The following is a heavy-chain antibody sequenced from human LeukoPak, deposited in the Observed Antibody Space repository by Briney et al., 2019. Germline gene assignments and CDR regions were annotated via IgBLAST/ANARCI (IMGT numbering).Heavy chain of an antibody. CDR3: ARGIAAHMNHWFDP. CDR1: GGSISSGGYS. D-gene: IGHD6-6*01. J-gene: IGHJ5*02. V-gene: IGHV4-30-2*01. Sequence: SETLSLTCAVSGGSISSGGYSWSWIRRPPGKGLEGIGYIYHSGSTYYKPSLKSRVTISVDRATNQFSLKLSSVPAADTAVYYCARGIAAHMNHWFDPWGQGTLVTVSS. CDR2: IYHSGST.